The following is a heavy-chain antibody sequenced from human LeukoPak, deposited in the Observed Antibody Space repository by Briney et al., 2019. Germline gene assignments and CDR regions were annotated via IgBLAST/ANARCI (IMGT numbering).Heavy chain of an antibody. V-gene: IGHV4-61*02. CDR1: GGSISSGSYY. CDR3: ARDRPGYDILTGYFQEVDWFDP. CDR2: IYTSEST. Sequence: SQTLSLTCTVSGGSISSGSYYWSWIRQPAGKGLEWIGRIYTSESTNYNPSLKSRVTITVDTSKNQFSLKLSSVTAADTAVYYCARDRPGYDILTGYFQEVDWFDPWGQGTLVTVSS. D-gene: IGHD3-9*01. J-gene: IGHJ5*02.